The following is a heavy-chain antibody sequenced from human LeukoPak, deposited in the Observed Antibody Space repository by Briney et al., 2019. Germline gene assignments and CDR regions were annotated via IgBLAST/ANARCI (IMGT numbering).Heavy chain of an antibody. Sequence: SETLSLTCTVSGGSISSSSYYWGWIRQPPGKGLEWIGSIYYSGSTYYNPSLKSRVTISVDTSKNQFSLKLSSVTAADTAVYYCARGSTRPTRKYGSGIFDYWGQGTLVTVSS. J-gene: IGHJ4*02. V-gene: IGHV4-39*07. D-gene: IGHD3-10*01. CDR3: ARGSTRPTRKYGSGIFDY. CDR2: IYYSGST. CDR1: GGSISSSSYY.